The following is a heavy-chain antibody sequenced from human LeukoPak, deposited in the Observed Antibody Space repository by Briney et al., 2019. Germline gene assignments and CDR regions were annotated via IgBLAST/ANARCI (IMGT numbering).Heavy chain of an antibody. J-gene: IGHJ3*02. D-gene: IGHD3-3*01. V-gene: IGHV3-23*01. Sequence: GGALRLSRVASGFSFCSYAMSGVRQAPRRGLEWVSAISGSGGSTYYADSVKGRFTISRDNSKNTLYLQMNSLRDEDTAVYYCAKGRNYYDFWSGYPYDAFDIWGQGTMVTVSS. CDR2: ISGSGGST. CDR3: AKGRNYYDFWSGYPYDAFDI. CDR1: GFSFCSYA.